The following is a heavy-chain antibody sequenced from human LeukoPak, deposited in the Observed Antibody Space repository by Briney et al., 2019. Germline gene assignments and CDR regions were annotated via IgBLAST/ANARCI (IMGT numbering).Heavy chain of an antibody. J-gene: IGHJ4*02. CDR1: GGSISSSSYY. D-gene: IGHD5-18*01. V-gene: IGHV4-39*07. Sequence: SETLSLTCTVSGGSISSSSYYWGWIRQPPGKGLEWIGSIYHSGSTYYNASLKSRVTISVYTSKNQFSLKLSSVTAADTAVYYCARMQLWIHPFDYWGQGTLVTVSS. CDR2: IYHSGST. CDR3: ARMQLWIHPFDY.